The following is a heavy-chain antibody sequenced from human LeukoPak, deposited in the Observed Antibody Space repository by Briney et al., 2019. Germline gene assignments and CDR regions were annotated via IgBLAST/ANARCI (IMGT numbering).Heavy chain of an antibody. V-gene: IGHV3-30*02. J-gene: IGHJ3*02. CDR2: IRYDGSNK. D-gene: IGHD3-22*01. Sequence: GGSLRLSCAASGFTFSSYGMHWVRQAPGKGLEWVAFIRYDGSNKYYADSVKGRFTISRDNAKNSLYLQMNSLRAEDTAVYYCARPPDSSGYYPPQYAFDIWGQGTMVTVSP. CDR1: GFTFSSYG. CDR3: ARPPDSSGYYPPQYAFDI.